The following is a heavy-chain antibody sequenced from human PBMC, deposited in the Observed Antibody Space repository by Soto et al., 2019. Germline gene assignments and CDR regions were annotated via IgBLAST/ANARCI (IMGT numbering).Heavy chain of an antibody. J-gene: IGHJ6*02. Sequence: PSATLSLTCAVYGGSFSCYYWSWIRQPPGKGLEWIGEINHSGSTNYNPSLKSRVTISVDTSKNQFSLKLSSVTAADTAVYYCAREVPNSSSWYYYYYDGMDVWGQGTTVTVSS. D-gene: IGHD6-13*01. CDR3: AREVPNSSSWYYYYYDGMDV. CDR2: INHSGST. CDR1: GGSFSCYY. V-gene: IGHV4-34*01.